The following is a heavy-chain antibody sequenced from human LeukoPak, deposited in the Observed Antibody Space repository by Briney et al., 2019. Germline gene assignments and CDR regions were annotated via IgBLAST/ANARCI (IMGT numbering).Heavy chain of an antibody. Sequence: GGSLRLSCTASGFTFGDYAVSWVRQAPGKGLEWVGFIRSKAYGGTTEYAASVKGRFTISRDDSKSIAYLQMNSLKTEDTAVYYCTRDRGAHYDFWSGFTLYYYYYGMDVWGQGTTVTVSS. CDR2: IRSKAYGGTT. J-gene: IGHJ6*02. CDR1: GFTFGDYA. D-gene: IGHD3-3*01. V-gene: IGHV3-49*04. CDR3: TRDRGAHYDFWSGFTLYYYYYGMDV.